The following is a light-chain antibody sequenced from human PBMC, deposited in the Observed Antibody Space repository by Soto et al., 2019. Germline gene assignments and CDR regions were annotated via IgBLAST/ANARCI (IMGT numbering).Light chain of an antibody. J-gene: IGKJ1*01. CDR1: QSVSSSY. CDR3: QQHGSSPPS. CDR2: GAS. Sequence: EIVLTQSPGTLSLSPGERATLSCRASQSVSSSYLARYQQKPGQAPRLLFYGASRRAAGIPDRFSGSGSGTDFTLTIGRLEPEDFAVYYCQQHGSSPPSFVQETMVEIK. V-gene: IGKV3-20*01.